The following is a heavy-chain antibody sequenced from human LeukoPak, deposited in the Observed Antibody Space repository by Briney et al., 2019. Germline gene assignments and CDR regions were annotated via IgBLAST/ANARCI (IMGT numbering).Heavy chain of an antibody. CDR3: ARDRTGYYDRSGYPLDAFDI. Sequence: SETLSLTCTVSGGSISSGSYYWSWIRQPAGKGLEWIGRIYTSGSTNYNPSLKSRVTISVDTSKNQFSLKLSSVTAADTAVYYCARDRTGYYDRSGYPLDAFDIWGQGTMVTVSS. D-gene: IGHD3-22*01. CDR2: IYTSGST. V-gene: IGHV4-61*02. CDR1: GGSISSGSYY. J-gene: IGHJ3*02.